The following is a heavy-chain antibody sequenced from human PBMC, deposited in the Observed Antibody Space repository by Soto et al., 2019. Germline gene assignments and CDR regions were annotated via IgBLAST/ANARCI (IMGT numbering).Heavy chain of an antibody. V-gene: IGHV1-69*02. J-gene: IGHJ4*02. D-gene: IGHD3-10*01. CDR1: GDTFNFYT. Sequence: QVQLVQSGAEVKTPGSSVKVSCTASGDTFNFYTLSWVRQAPGQGLEWMGRIIPMLGMSNYAQKFQGRVTMSADKSTRTVYMVLSGLRSEGTALYYCATNYGSGSTHFDNWGQGTLVTVSS. CDR2: IIPMLGMS. CDR3: ATNYGSGSTHFDN.